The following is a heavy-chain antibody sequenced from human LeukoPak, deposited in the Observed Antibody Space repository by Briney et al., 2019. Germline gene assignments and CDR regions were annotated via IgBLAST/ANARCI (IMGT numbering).Heavy chain of an antibody. CDR1: GFIFNSYA. CDR2: ITDIGLST. V-gene: IGHV3-23*01. CDR3: ARISLRGFDV. D-gene: IGHD2/OR15-2a*01. J-gene: IGHJ3*01. Sequence: GGSLRLSCAASGFIFNSYAMSWVRQAPAKGLEWVSTITDIGLSTYYADSVKGRLTISRDNSKNTLSLLLSSLRADDTAIYYCARISLRGFDVWGQGRTLTVSS.